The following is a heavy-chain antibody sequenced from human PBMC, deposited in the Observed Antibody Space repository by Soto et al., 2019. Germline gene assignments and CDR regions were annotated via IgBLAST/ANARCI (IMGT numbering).Heavy chain of an antibody. J-gene: IGHJ1*01. V-gene: IGHV3-74*01. CDR1: GFTFSTYW. CDR2: IDNDGSIT. CDR3: LSDDLRVRLAY. Sequence: GGSLRLSCAASGFTFSTYWMHWVRQAPGKGLVWVAHIDNDGSITSYADSVKGRFTISRDNAKNTLYLQMNSVRAEDMAVFYCLSDDLRVRLAYCGLGSLVPGSS.